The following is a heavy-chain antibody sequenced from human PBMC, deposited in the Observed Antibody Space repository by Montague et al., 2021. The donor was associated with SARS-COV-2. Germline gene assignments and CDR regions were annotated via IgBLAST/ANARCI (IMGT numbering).Heavy chain of an antibody. CDR1: GGPIGTNY. CDR3: ARSRFVVVPAAMSFGHSYFDP. J-gene: IGHJ5*02. CDR2: AYHNGRT. D-gene: IGHD2-2*01. V-gene: IGHV4-59*01. Sequence: SGTRSLTCSASGGPIGTNYWSWIRQPPGGGLEWIGYAYHNGRTNYNPSLRGRVTMSLDTSKNQYSLNVTSVTAADTAVYHCARSRFVVVPAAMSFGHSYFDPWGQGRLVTVSS.